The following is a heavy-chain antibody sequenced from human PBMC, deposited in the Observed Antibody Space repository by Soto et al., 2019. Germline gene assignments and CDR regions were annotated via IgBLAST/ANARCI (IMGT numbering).Heavy chain of an antibody. CDR1: GYTFTSSG. CDR3: ARGGVGGDYELDY. J-gene: IGHJ4*02. D-gene: IGHD4-17*01. Sequence: ASVKVSCKASGYTFTSSGISWVRKAPGQGLEWMGWMNPNSGNTGYAQKFQGRVTMTRNTSVSTAYMELKSLRSEDTAVYYCARGGVGGDYELDYWGQGTPVTVSS. V-gene: IGHV1-8*02. CDR2: MNPNSGNT.